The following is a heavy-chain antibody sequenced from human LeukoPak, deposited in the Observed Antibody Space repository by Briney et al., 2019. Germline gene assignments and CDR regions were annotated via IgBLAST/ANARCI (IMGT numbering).Heavy chain of an antibody. CDR1: GYTFTSYY. CDR3: AREAPRGPYFDY. CDR2: INPSGGST. D-gene: IGHD2-15*01. Sequence: ASVKVSCKASGYTFTSYYMHWVRHAPRQDLEWMGIINPSGGSTSYAQKFQGRVTMTRDTSTSTVYMELSSLRSEDTAVYYCAREAPRGPYFDYWGQGTLVTVSS. J-gene: IGHJ4*02. V-gene: IGHV1-46*01.